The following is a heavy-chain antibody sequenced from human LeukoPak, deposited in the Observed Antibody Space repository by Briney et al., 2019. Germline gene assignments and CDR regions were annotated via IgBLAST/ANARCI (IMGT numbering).Heavy chain of an antibody. CDR1: GGSISSYY. Sequence: SETLSLTCTVSGGSISSYYWSWIRQPPGKGLEWIGYIYYSGSTNYNPSLRSRVTISVDTSKNQFSLKLSSVTAVDTAVYYCARDVPPGYWGQGTLVTVSS. V-gene: IGHV4-59*01. J-gene: IGHJ4*02. CDR2: IYYSGST. CDR3: ARDVPPGY.